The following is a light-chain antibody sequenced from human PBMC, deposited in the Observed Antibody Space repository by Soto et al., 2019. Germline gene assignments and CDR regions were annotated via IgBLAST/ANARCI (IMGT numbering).Light chain of an antibody. V-gene: IGKV1-5*03. CDR3: QQYNSFSMYT. CDR1: QSISSW. CDR2: KAS. Sequence: DIQMTQSPSTLSASVGDRVTITCRASQSISSWLAWYQQKPGKAPELLIYKASILESGVPSRFSGSGSGTEFPLTVSSLLPDDFATYYCQQYNSFSMYTFGQGTKLEIK. J-gene: IGKJ2*01.